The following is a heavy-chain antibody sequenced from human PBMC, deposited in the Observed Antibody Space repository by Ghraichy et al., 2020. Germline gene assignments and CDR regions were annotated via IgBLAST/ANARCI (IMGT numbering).Heavy chain of an antibody. Sequence: GGSLRLSCAASGFTFSSYAMSWVRQAPGKGLEWVSATNARGGSTYYADSVKGRFTISRDNSKNTLYLQMNSLRAEDTAMYYCAKPHLVERFLEYLLPPFDYWGQGTLVTDSS. V-gene: IGHV3-23*01. CDR3: AKPHLVERFLEYLLPPFDY. D-gene: IGHD3-3*01. CDR1: GFTFSSYA. CDR2: TNARGGST. J-gene: IGHJ4*02.